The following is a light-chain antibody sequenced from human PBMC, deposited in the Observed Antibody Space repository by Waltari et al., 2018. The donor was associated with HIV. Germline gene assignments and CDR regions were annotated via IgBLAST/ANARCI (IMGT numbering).Light chain of an antibody. J-gene: IGLJ3*02. CDR1: SFPTQS. V-gene: IGLV3-25*03. Sequence: SYWLPQPPSVSVSPGRTATTTCSGDSFPTQSDYWYQQKPGQAPVMVIYKDSERPSGIPDGFSGACSATTVTLTISGVQAEDEADYYCQSSDISGNYWVFGGGTKLTVL. CDR3: QSSDISGNYWV. CDR2: KDS.